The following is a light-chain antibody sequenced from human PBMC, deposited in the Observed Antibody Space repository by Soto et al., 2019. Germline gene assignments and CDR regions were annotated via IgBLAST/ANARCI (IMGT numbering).Light chain of an antibody. J-gene: IGKJ5*01. V-gene: IGKV3-11*01. CDR3: QQRSNWPPRIT. CDR2: DAS. Sequence: EIVLTQSPATLSLSRGERATLSCRASQSVSSYLAWYQQKPGQAPRLLIYDASNRATGIPARFSGSGSGTDFTLTISSLEPEDFEVYYCQQRSNWPPRITFGQGTRLEIK. CDR1: QSVSSY.